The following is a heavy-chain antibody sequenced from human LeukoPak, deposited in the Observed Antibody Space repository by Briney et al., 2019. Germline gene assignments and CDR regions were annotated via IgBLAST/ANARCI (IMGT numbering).Heavy chain of an antibody. CDR3: ARDTRYVWGSYRPSGHFDY. D-gene: IGHD3-16*02. CDR2: IKQDGSEK. Sequence: PGGSLRLSCAASGFTFSSYWMSWVRQAPGKGLEWVANIKQDGSEKYYVDSVKGRFTISRDNAKNSLYLQMNSLRAEDTAVYYCARDTRYVWGSYRPSGHFDYWGQGTLVTVSS. CDR1: GFTFSSYW. J-gene: IGHJ4*02. V-gene: IGHV3-7*01.